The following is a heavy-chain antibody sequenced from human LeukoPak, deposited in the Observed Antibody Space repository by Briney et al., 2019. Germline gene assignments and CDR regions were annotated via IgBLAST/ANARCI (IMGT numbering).Heavy chain of an antibody. V-gene: IGHV1-2*02. CDR2: INPNSGGT. CDR3: AREDGEMATNAFDI. CDR1: GYTFTSYG. D-gene: IGHD5-24*01. Sequence: GASVKVSCKASGYTFTSYGISWVRQAPGQGLEWMGWINPNSGGTNYAQKFQGRVTMTRDTSISTAYMELSRLRSDDTAVYYCAREDGEMATNAFDIWGQGTMVTVSS. J-gene: IGHJ3*02.